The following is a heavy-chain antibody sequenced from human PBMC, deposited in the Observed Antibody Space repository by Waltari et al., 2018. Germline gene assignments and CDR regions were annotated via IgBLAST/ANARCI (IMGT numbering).Heavy chain of an antibody. D-gene: IGHD3-10*01. CDR2: IYYSGST. V-gene: IGHV4-39*07. CDR1: GGSISSSSYY. Sequence: LTCTVSGGSISSSSYYWGWIRQPPGKGLEWIGSIYYSGSTYYNPSLKSRVTISVDTSKNQFSLKLSSVTAADTAVYYCARDDPITMVRGVISGFDYWGQGTLVTVSS. J-gene: IGHJ4*02. CDR3: ARDDPITMVRGVISGFDY.